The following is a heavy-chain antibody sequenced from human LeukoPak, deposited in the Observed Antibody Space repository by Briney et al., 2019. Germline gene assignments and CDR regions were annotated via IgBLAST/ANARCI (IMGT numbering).Heavy chain of an antibody. CDR1: GYTFTSYA. J-gene: IGHJ4*02. CDR2: INAGNGNT. Sequence: ASVKVSCKSSGYTFTSYAMHWVRQAPGQRLEWMGWINAGNGNTKYSQKFQGRVTITRDTSASTAYMELSSLRSEDTAVYYCARGGYDILTGYYRNYFDYWGQGTLVTVSS. CDR3: ARGGYDILTGYYRNYFDY. D-gene: IGHD3-9*01. V-gene: IGHV1-3*01.